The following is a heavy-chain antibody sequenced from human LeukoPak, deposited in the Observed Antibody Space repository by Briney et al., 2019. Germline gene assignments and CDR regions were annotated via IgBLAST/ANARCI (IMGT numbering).Heavy chain of an antibody. D-gene: IGHD3-16*01. CDR2: IYTSGST. CDR3: ARAFRGIDY. Sequence: SETLSLTGTVLGGSFISYSWSWFGQLPGKGLEWIGRIYTSGSTNYNPSLKSRVTISVDTSKNQFSLELNSVTAADTAVYFCARAFRGIDYWGQGTLVTVSS. V-gene: IGHV4-4*07. J-gene: IGHJ4*02. CDR1: GGSFISYS.